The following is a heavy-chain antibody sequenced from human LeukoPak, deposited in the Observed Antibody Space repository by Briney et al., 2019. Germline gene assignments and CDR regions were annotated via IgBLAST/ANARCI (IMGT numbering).Heavy chain of an antibody. D-gene: IGHD6-19*01. CDR1: SYSISSDYY. Sequence: PAETLSLTCTVSSYSISSDYYWGWLRPPPGKGLEWIGSIYHSGSTYYNPSLRGRVTISVDTSKNQFSLKVTSVTAADTAVIYCARGSQSLGWFDNWGQGTLVTVSS. CDR2: IYHSGST. V-gene: IGHV4-38-2*02. J-gene: IGHJ4*02. CDR3: ARGSQSLGWFDN.